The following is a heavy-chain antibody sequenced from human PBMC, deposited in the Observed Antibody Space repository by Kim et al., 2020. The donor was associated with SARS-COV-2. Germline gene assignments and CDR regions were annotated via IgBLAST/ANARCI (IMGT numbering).Heavy chain of an antibody. CDR1: GFTFSNYW. J-gene: IGHJ4*02. V-gene: IGHV3-74*01. Sequence: GGSLRLSCAATGFTFSNYWMHWVRQAPGKGLVFVSRINFDGSSTRNADSVEGRFTISRDNAMDTLYLQMNSLRAEDTAVYYCVRGGLTIFGDFDSWGQGT. CDR3: VRGGLTIFGDFDS. D-gene: IGHD3-3*01. CDR2: INFDGSST.